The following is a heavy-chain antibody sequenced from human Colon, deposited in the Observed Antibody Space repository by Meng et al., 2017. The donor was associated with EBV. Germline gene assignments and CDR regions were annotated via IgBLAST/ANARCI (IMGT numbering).Heavy chain of an antibody. D-gene: IGHD1-26*01. V-gene: IGHV4-34*01. J-gene: IGHJ4*02. CDR1: GGSFSGYY. CDR2: INHSGST. CDR3: ARGPGGSYYLYYFDY. Sequence: VPLQQWGAGRLKPSETLSLTCAVYGGSFSGYYWSWIRQPPEKGLEWIGEINHSGSTNYNPSLKSRVTISVDTSKKQFSLKLSSVTAADTAVYYCARGPGGSYYLYYFDYWGQGTLVTVSS.